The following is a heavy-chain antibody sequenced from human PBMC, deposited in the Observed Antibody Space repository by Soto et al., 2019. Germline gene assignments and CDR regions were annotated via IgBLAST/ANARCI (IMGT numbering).Heavy chain of an antibody. CDR3: ARVLRFLEWAFDY. V-gene: IGHV4-59*01. CDR1: GGSISSYY. J-gene: IGHJ4*02. CDR2: IYYSGST. Sequence: SETLSLTCTVSGGSISSYYWSWIRQPPGKGLEWTGYIYYSGSTNYNPSLKSRVTISVDTSKNQFSLKLSSVTAADTAVYYCARVLRFLEWAFDYWGQGTLVTVSS. D-gene: IGHD3-3*01.